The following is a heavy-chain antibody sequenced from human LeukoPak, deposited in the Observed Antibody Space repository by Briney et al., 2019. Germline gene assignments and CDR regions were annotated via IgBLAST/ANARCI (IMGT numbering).Heavy chain of an antibody. J-gene: IGHJ4*02. CDR2: ISYDGSNK. Sequence: PGGSLRLSCAASGFTFSSYAMHWVRQAPGKGLEWVAVISYDGSNKYYADSVKGRFTISRDNSKNTLCLQMNSLRAEDTAVYYCARVMGISYGFTWGQGTLVTVSS. V-gene: IGHV3-30-3*01. D-gene: IGHD5-18*01. CDR3: ARVMGISYGFT. CDR1: GFTFSSYA.